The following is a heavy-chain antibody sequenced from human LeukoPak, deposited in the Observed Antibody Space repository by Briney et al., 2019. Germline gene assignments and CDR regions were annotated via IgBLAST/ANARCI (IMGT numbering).Heavy chain of an antibody. D-gene: IGHD2-8*01. CDR2: IYTSGST. CDR1: GGSISSGGYY. V-gene: IGHV4-61*02. J-gene: IGHJ5*02. Sequence: PSQTLSLTCTVSGGSISSGGYYWSWIRQPAGKGLEWIGRIYTSGSTNYNPSLKSRVAISVDTSKNQFSLKLSSVTAADTAVYYCARDQNQGIVRRPAGWFDPWGQGTLVTVSS. CDR3: ARDQNQGIVRRPAGWFDP.